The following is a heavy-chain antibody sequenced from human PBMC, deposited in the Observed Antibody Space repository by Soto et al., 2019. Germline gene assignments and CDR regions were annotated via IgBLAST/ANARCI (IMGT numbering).Heavy chain of an antibody. Sequence: ESGGGLVQPGESLRLSCAVSGFMFSSYWMNWVRQAPGKGLEWVANIKEDGSDSNHVDSVKGRFTISRDNAKNLLFLQMNSLRADDTAVYFCARTGDGYNDFLDYWGQGALVTVSS. D-gene: IGHD6-25*01. J-gene: IGHJ4*02. CDR1: GFMFSSYW. CDR3: ARTGDGYNDFLDY. V-gene: IGHV3-7*01. CDR2: IKEDGSDS.